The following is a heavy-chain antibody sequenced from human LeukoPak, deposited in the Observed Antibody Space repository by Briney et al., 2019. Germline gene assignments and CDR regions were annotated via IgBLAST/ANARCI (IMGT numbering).Heavy chain of an antibody. D-gene: IGHD3-22*01. V-gene: IGHV1-46*01. CDR2: INPSGGST. CDR3: ARGGGDYYDSSGYYQAPDY. J-gene: IGHJ4*02. CDR1: GYTFTSYY. Sequence: ASVKVSCKASGYTFTSYYMHWVRQAPGQGLEWMGIINPSGGSTSYAQKFQGRVTMTRDTSTSTAYMELSSLRSEDTAVYYCARGGGDYYDSSGYYQAPDYWGQGTLVTVSS.